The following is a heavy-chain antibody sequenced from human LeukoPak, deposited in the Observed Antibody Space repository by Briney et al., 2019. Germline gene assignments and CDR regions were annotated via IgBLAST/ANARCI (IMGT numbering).Heavy chain of an antibody. Sequence: SETLSLTCTVSGGSISSYYWSWIRQAPGKGLEWIGYIYYSGSTQYNPSLKSRVTISVGTSKNQFSLNLSSVTAADTAVYYCARRGIAAAGYDYWGQGTLVTVSS. J-gene: IGHJ4*02. CDR3: ARRGIAAAGYDY. D-gene: IGHD6-13*01. CDR1: GGSISSYY. V-gene: IGHV4-59*08. CDR2: IYYSGST.